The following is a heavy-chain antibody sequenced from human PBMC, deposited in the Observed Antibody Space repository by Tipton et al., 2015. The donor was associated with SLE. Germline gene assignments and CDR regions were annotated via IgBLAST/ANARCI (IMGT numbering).Heavy chain of an antibody. CDR3: ARDSYGDFAY. Sequence: GLVKPSETLSLSCAVSGYSLTGGYYWGWIRQPPGKGLEWVASIYHDGSTYYNPSLKSRVTISVDTSKNPFSLKLNSVTAADTAIYYCARDSYGDFAYWGPGTLVTVSS. CDR1: GYSLTGGYY. D-gene: IGHD4-17*01. J-gene: IGHJ4*02. CDR2: IYHDGST. V-gene: IGHV4-38-2*02.